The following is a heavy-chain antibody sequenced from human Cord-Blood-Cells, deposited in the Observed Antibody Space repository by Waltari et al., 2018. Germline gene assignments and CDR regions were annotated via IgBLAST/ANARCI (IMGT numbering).Heavy chain of an antibody. CDR2: IIPIFGTA. Sequence: QVQLVQSGAEVKKPGSSVKVSCKASGGTFSSYAISWVRQAPGQGLEWMGGIIPIFGTANYAQKCQGRVTITADESTSTAYMELSSLRSEDTAVYYCARSRQGGSGYYFDYWGQGTLVTVSS. D-gene: IGHD3-3*01. CDR3: ARSRQGGSGYYFDY. V-gene: IGHV1-69*01. J-gene: IGHJ4*02. CDR1: GGTFSSYA.